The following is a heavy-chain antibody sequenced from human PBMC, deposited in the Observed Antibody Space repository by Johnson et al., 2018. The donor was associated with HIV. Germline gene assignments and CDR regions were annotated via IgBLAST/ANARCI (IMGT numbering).Heavy chain of an antibody. CDR2: INWNGGSTGYADSVNGGST. CDR1: GFTFSSHG. D-gene: IGHD5-18*01. J-gene: IGHJ3*02. V-gene: IGHV3-NL1*01. CDR3: AKDRYGGAFDI. Sequence: QVQLVESGGGVVQPGRSLRLSCAASGFTFSSHGMHWVRQAPGKGLEWVSGINWNGGSTGYADSVNGGSTGYADSVKGRFTISRDNSKNTLYLQMNSLRAEDTAVYDCAKDRYGGAFDIWGQGTMVTVSS.